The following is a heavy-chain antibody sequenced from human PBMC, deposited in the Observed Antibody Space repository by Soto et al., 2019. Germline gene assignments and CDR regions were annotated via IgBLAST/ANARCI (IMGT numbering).Heavy chain of an antibody. CDR2: IYYSGST. CDR3: GRGPYGDPAPRLDH. J-gene: IGHJ5*02. D-gene: IGHD4-17*01. V-gene: IGHV4-31*03. Sequence: QVQLQESGPGLVKPSQTLSLTCTVSGASIRGDGYSWSWVRPHPGKGLQCIGYIYYSGSTYYTPCPEGGRTTSSEMSTNKFSIELTSVTAADTAIYYCGRGPYGDPAPRLDHWGQGALVTVSS. CDR1: GASIRGDGYS.